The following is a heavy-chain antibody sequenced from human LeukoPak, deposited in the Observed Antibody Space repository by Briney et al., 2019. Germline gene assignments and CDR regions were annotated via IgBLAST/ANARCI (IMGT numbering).Heavy chain of an antibody. CDR3: ARAPRNSSTMLDS. CDR1: GYTFTSYW. Sequence: GASVKVSCKASGYTFTSYWIQWERQAPGQGLEWMGLINPDGGSTAYAHRFQGRVIMTRDTSTSTAYMDLSSLRSEDTAVYHCARAPRNSSTMLDSWGQGTLVTASS. D-gene: IGHD6-13*01. J-gene: IGHJ5*01. CDR2: INPDGGST. V-gene: IGHV1-46*01.